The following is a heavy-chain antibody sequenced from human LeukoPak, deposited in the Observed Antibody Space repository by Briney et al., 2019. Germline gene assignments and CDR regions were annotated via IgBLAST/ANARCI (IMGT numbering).Heavy chain of an antibody. V-gene: IGHV4-31*03. D-gene: IGHD6-19*01. CDR3: ARAVDGSDAFDI. J-gene: IGHJ3*02. CDR1: GGSISSGGYY. Sequence: PSETPSLTCTVSGGSISSGGYYWSWIRQHPGKGLEWIGYIYYSGSTYYNPSLKSRVTISVDTSKNQFSLKLSSVTAADTAVYYCARAVDGSDAFDIWGQGTMVTVSS. CDR2: IYYSGST.